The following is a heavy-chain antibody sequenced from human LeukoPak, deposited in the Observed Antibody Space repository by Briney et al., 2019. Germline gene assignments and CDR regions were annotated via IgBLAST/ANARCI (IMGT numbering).Heavy chain of an antibody. Sequence: KPSETLSLTCTVSGYSISSGYYWGWIRQPPGKGLEWIGSIYHSGSTYYNPSLKSRVTISVDTSKNQFSLKLSSVTAADTAVYYCARPRYSGSYYGDDAFDIWGQGTMVTVSS. CDR2: IYHSGST. CDR3: ARPRYSGSYYGDDAFDI. J-gene: IGHJ3*02. D-gene: IGHD1-26*01. CDR1: GYSISSGYY. V-gene: IGHV4-38-2*02.